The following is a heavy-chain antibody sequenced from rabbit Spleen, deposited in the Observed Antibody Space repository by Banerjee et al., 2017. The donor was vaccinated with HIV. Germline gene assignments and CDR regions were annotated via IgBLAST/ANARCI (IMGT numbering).Heavy chain of an antibody. CDR2: IYNGDGST. CDR3: ARDSYGDFGYVYAFNL. D-gene: IGHD2-1*01. Sequence: EESGGDLVKPEGSLTLTCTASGFSFSSSYYMCWVRQAPGKGPEWIACIYNGDGSTYYAIWVNGRFTISRSTSLNTVTLQMTSLTASDTATYFCARDSYGDFGYVYAFNLWGPGTPVTVS. V-gene: IGHV1S47*01. J-gene: IGHJ4*01. CDR1: GFSFSSSY.